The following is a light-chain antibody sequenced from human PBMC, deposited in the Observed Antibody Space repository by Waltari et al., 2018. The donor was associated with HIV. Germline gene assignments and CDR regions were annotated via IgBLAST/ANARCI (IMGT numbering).Light chain of an antibody. J-gene: IGLJ2*01. CDR1: SSDVGSYNP. CDR3: CSYAGSSTFVV. V-gene: IGLV2-23*03. Sequence: QSALTQPASVSGSPGQSITISCTGTSSDVGSYNPVSWYQQHPGKAPKPMIYEGSKRPSGVSNRFSGSKSGNTASLTISGLQAEDEADYYCCSYAGSSTFVVFGGGTKLTVL. CDR2: EGS.